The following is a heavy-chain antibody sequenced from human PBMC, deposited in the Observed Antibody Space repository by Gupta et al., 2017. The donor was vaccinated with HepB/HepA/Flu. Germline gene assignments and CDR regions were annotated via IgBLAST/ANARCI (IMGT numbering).Heavy chain of an antibody. CDR3: ARAGFDSWSNTWFDP. Sequence: VSSIDSSGNYMYYADSVKGRFTISRDSANNSVYLHMNSLRAGDTAVYYCARAGFDSWSNTWFDPWGKGTLVTVSS. D-gene: IGHD3-3*01. CDR2: IDSSGNYM. V-gene: IGHV3-21*01. J-gene: IGHJ5*02.